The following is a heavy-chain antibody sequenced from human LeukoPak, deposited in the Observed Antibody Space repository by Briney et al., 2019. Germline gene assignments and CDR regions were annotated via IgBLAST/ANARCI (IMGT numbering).Heavy chain of an antibody. V-gene: IGHV3-9*01. J-gene: IGHJ4*02. CDR2: ISWNSGSI. CDR1: GFTFDDYA. CDR3: AKAFTMIVVFDY. D-gene: IGHD3-22*01. Sequence: PGRSLRLSCAASGFTFDDYAMHWVRQAPGKGLEWVSGISWNSGSIGYADSVKGRFTISRDNAKNSLYLQMNSLRAEDTAVYYCAKAFTMIVVFDYWGQGTLVTVSS.